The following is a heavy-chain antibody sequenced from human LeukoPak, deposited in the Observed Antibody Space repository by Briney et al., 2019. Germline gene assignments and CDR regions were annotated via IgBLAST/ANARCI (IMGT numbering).Heavy chain of an antibody. CDR2: INTNSGRT. J-gene: IGHJ6*03. D-gene: IGHD5-18*01. Sequence: ASVKVSCKASGYTFTGYYMHWVRQAPGQGLEWMGWINTNSGRTNYAQKFQGRVTMNRDTSISTVYMELSRLRSDDTAVYYCARDRGIQLWERYYYYYMDVWGKETTVTVSS. CDR3: ARDRGIQLWERYYYYYMDV. V-gene: IGHV1-2*02. CDR1: GYTFTGYY.